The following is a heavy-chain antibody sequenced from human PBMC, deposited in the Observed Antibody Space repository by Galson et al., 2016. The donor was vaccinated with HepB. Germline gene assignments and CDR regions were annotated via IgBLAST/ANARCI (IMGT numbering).Heavy chain of an antibody. CDR2: IYHSGNS. V-gene: IGHV4-30-2*01. CDR1: GGSISSGGYS. Sequence: TLSLTCVVSGGSISSGGYSWSWVRQPPGKGLEWIGYIYHSGNSEYNPSLRSRVSLSVDRSKNQFCLKLSSVTAADTAVYYCAREFNTGSFFDLWGQGTLVIVSS. D-gene: IGHD1-26*01. J-gene: IGHJ4*02. CDR3: AREFNTGSFFDL.